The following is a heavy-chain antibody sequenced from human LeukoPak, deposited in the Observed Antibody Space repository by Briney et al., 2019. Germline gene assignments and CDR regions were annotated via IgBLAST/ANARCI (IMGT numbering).Heavy chain of an antibody. CDR3: ARGPYGSGSYYLDY. D-gene: IGHD3-10*01. Sequence: ASVKVSCKASGYTFTSYDINWVRHATGQGLEWMGWMNPNSGNTGYAQKFQGRVTMTRNTSISTAYMELSSLRSEDTAVYYCARGPYGSGSYYLDYWGQGTLVTVSS. V-gene: IGHV1-8*01. CDR1: GYTFTSYD. CDR2: MNPNSGNT. J-gene: IGHJ4*02.